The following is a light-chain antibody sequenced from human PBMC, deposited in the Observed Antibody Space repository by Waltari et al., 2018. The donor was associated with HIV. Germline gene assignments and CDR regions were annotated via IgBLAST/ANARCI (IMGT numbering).Light chain of an antibody. CDR2: DVS. V-gene: IGLV2-11*01. CDR3: CSFAGSYSYV. Sequence: QSALTQPRSVSGSPGQSVTISCTGTSSNYVSWYQQHPGKAPKVIIYDVSKRPSGVPDRFSGSKSCNTASLTISGLQAEDEADYYCCSFAGSYSYVFGTGTKVTVL. CDR1: SSNY. J-gene: IGLJ1*01.